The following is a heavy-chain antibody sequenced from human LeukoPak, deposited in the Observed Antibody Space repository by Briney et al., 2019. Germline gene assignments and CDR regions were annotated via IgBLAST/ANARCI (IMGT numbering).Heavy chain of an antibody. Sequence: SETLSLTCTVSGGSISSYYWSWIRQSPGKGLEWIGYIYYSGSTNYNPSLKSRVTISIDTSKNQFSLKLSSVTAADTAVYYCASIDPSRNGYYFDYWGQGTLVTISS. CDR2: IYYSGST. J-gene: IGHJ4*02. D-gene: IGHD2-8*01. CDR3: ASIDPSRNGYYFDY. CDR1: GGSISSYY. V-gene: IGHV4-59*08.